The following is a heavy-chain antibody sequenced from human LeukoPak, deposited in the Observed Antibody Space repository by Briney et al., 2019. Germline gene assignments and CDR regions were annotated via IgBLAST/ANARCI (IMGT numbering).Heavy chain of an antibody. CDR3: ARDNPRSYYYYMDV. Sequence: GGSLRLSCAASGFTFSSYAMHWVRQAPGKGLEYVSAISTNGGSTYYANSVKGRFTISRDNSKNSLYLQMNSLRAEDTAVYYCARDNPRSYYYYMDVWGKGTTVTVSS. J-gene: IGHJ6*03. D-gene: IGHD1-14*01. CDR2: ISTNGGST. V-gene: IGHV3-64*01. CDR1: GFTFSSYA.